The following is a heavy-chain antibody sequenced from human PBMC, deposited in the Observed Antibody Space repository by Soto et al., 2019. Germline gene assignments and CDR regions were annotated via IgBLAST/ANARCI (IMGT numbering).Heavy chain of an antibody. Sequence: GGSLRLSCAVSGFTVSSNYMNWVRQAPGKGLEWVSVIQAGGSTYYADSVKGRFTISRHNSRNTLYLQMNSLRTEDTAVYYCARDDYGMDVWGQGATVTVSS. J-gene: IGHJ6*02. CDR1: GFTVSSNY. CDR3: ARDDYGMDV. V-gene: IGHV3-53*04. CDR2: IQAGGST.